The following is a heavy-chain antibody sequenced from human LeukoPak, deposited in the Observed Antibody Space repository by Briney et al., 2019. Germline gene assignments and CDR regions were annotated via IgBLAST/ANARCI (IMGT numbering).Heavy chain of an antibody. V-gene: IGHV3-30*18. Sequence: QPGRSLRLSCAASSFTFSSYGMHWLPQAPGKGRVGVTDISYDGSNKYYADSVRGRFTISRDTYKNALYLQMNSLRAEDTPVYYCAKDLGWGSGRTNGAFDIWGQGTMVTVSS. CDR2: ISYDGSNK. D-gene: IGHD3-16*01. J-gene: IGHJ3*02. CDR3: AKDLGWGSGRTNGAFDI. CDR1: SFTFSSYG.